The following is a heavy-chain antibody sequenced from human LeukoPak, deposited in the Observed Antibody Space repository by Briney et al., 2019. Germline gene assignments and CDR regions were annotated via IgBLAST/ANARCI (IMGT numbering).Heavy chain of an antibody. CDR3: ARGVGYGTRFDY. D-gene: IGHD5-12*01. Sequence: SETLSLTCAVYGGSFSGYYWSWIRQPPGKGLEWIGEINHSGSTNYNPSLKSRVTISVDTSKNQFSLKLSSVTAADTAVYYCARGVGYGTRFDYRGQGTLVTVSS. CDR1: GGSFSGYY. CDR2: INHSGST. V-gene: IGHV4-34*01. J-gene: IGHJ4*02.